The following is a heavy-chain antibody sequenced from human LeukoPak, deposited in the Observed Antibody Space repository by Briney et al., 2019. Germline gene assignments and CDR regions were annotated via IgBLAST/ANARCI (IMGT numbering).Heavy chain of an antibody. CDR1: GGSISSGDYY. J-gene: IGHJ4*02. D-gene: IGHD3-22*01. CDR3: ARQRAHYYDSSGYSK. CDR2: INHSGST. V-gene: IGHV4-39*01. Sequence: TSETLSLTCTVSGGSISSGDYYWSWIRQPPGKGLGWIGEINHSGSTNYNPSLKSRVTISVDTSKNQFSLKLSSVTAADTAVYYCARQRAHYYDSSGYSKWGQGTLVTVSS.